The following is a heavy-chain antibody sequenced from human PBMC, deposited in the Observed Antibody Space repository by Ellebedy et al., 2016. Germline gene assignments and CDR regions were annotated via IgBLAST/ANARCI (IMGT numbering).Heavy chain of an antibody. CDR3: ARAEGYFETRGYWEDY. V-gene: IGHV3-30*03. CDR2: ISYDGTIK. Sequence: GESLKISCAASGVTFSSYAMCWVRQAPGKGLEWVAVISYDGTIKYYADSVKGRFTISRDNSKNTLYLQMSSLRADDTAVYYCARAEGYFETRGYWEDYWGQGTLVTVSA. J-gene: IGHJ4*02. CDR1: GVTFSSYA. D-gene: IGHD3-22*01.